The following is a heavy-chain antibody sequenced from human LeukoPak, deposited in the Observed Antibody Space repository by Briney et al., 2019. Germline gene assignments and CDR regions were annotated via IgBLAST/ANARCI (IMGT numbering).Heavy chain of an antibody. D-gene: IGHD4-17*01. CDR2: ISTSTSTI. V-gene: IGHV3-48*01. Sequence: GGSLRLSCAGSGFTVRNFDVNWARQAPGKGLEWVSYISTSTSTIYYADSVKGRFTISRDNAKNSLYLQMNSLRAEDTAVYYCVANTVTTAQLQATWGQGTLVTVSS. CDR3: VANTVTTAQLQAT. CDR1: GFTVRNFD. J-gene: IGHJ5*02.